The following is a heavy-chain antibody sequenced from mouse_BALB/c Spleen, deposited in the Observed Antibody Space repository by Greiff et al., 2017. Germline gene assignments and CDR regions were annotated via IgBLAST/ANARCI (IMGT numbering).Heavy chain of an antibody. CDR2: INPYNDGT. D-gene: IGHD2-1*01. CDR1: GYTFTSYV. V-gene: IGHV1-14*01. J-gene: IGHJ3*01. Sequence: EVQLQQSGPELVKPGASVKMSCKASGYTFTSYVMHWVKQKPGQGLEWIGYINPYNDGTKYNEKFKGKATLTSDKSSSTAYMELSSLTSEDSAVYYCAREGAYGNYVVAYWGQGTLSLSLQ. CDR3: AREGAYGNYVVAY.